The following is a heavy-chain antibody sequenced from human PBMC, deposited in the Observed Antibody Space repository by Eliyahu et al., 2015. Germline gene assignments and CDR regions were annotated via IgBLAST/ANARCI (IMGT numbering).Heavy chain of an antibody. J-gene: IGHJ4*02. V-gene: IGHV3-53*01. CDR1: GFPVSSNY. CDR3: ARDLGAYKRAFDY. Sequence: EVQLVESGGGLIQPGGSLRLSCAASGFPVSSNYMGWVRQAPGXGLEWLSVMYXGGATYYADSVKGRFTISRDNSKNTLYLQMNSLRADDTAVYYCARDLGAYKRAFDYWGQGTLVTVSS. D-gene: IGHD3-16*01. CDR2: MYXGGAT.